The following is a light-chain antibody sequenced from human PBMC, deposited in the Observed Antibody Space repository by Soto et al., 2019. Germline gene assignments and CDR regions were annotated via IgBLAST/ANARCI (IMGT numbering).Light chain of an antibody. CDR3: QQYNTYNT. CDR2: EAS. J-gene: IGKJ2*01. CDR1: QSIGNR. Sequence: DITMTQSPSTLSASVGDRVTITCRASQSIGNRLAWYQQRPGKAPNLLIYEASTLEGGVPSRFSGSGYETDITLTISSLQPDYFATYYCQQYNTYNTFGQGTKLEIK. V-gene: IGKV1-5*03.